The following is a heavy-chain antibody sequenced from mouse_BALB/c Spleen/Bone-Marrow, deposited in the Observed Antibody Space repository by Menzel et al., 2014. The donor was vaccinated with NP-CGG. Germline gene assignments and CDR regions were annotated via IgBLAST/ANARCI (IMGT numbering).Heavy chain of an antibody. CDR3: ARGYNYSSWFAY. J-gene: IGHJ3*01. V-gene: IGHV5-6-3*01. CDR2: INVNGDTT. CDR1: GFTFSSYG. Sequence: EAMLVESGGGLVQPGGTLKLSCAASGFTFSSYGMSWVRQTPDKRLEMIATINVNGDTTYHPDSVKGLFTIFIDNVKNTLCLQMSSLKSEGTAMYYCARGYNYSSWFAYWGQWTLVTVSA. D-gene: IGHD2-12*01.